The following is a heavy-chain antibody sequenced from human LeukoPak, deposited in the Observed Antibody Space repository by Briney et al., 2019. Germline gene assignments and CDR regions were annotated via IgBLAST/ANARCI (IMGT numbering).Heavy chain of an antibody. D-gene: IGHD3-22*01. Sequence: SQTLSLTCTVSGGSISSGSYYWSWIRQPAGKGLEWIGRIYTSGSTNYSPSLKSRVTISVDTSKNQFSLKLSSVTAADTAVYYRARDTGYYDSSGYYYSFDYWGQGTLVTVSS. J-gene: IGHJ4*02. CDR2: IYTSGST. V-gene: IGHV4-61*02. CDR3: ARDTGYYDSSGYYYSFDY. CDR1: GGSISSGSYY.